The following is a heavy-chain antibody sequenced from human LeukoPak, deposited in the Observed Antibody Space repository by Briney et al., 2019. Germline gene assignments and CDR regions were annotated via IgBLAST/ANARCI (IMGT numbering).Heavy chain of an antibody. CDR1: GGSISSYY. Sequence: PSETLSLTCTVSGGSISSYYWSWIRQPPGKGLEWIGYIYYSGSTNYNPSLKSRVTISVDTSKNQFSLKLSSVTAADTAVYYCARDVPNYDFWSGYSHFDPWGQGTLVTVSS. V-gene: IGHV4-59*12. J-gene: IGHJ5*02. D-gene: IGHD3-3*01. CDR2: IYYSGST. CDR3: ARDVPNYDFWSGYSHFDP.